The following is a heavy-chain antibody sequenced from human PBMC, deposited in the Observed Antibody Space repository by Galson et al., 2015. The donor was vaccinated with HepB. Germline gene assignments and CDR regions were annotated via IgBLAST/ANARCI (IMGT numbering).Heavy chain of an antibody. J-gene: IGHJ3*02. CDR2: ISSSSSYI. CDR1: GFTFSSYS. D-gene: IGHD5-18*01. Sequence: SLRLSCAASGFTFSSYSMNWVRQAPGKGLEWVSSISSSSSYIYYADSVKGRFTISRDNAKNSLYLQMNSLRAEDTAVYYCARAYSYGYNNDAFDIWSQGTMVTVSS. V-gene: IGHV3-21*01. CDR3: ARAYSYGYNNDAFDI.